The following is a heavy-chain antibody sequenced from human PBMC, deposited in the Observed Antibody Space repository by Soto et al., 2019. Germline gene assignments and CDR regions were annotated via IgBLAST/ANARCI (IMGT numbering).Heavy chain of an antibody. CDR3: AREGDYGDYDWFDP. Sequence: ASVKVSCKASGYTFTSYDINWVRQATGQGLEWMGWMNPNSGNTGYAQKFQGRVTMTMNTSISTAYMELSGLRSEDTAVYYCAREGDYGDYDWFDPWGQGTLVTVSS. D-gene: IGHD4-17*01. CDR2: MNPNSGNT. V-gene: IGHV1-8*01. J-gene: IGHJ5*02. CDR1: GYTFTSYD.